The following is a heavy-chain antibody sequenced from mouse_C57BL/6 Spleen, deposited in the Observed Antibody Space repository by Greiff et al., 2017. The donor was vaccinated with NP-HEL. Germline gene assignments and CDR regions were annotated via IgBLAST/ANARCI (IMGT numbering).Heavy chain of an antibody. J-gene: IGHJ4*01. V-gene: IGHV1-64*01. CDR2: IHPNSGST. D-gene: IGHD2-2*01. CDR3: ASEYGYDGSYSMDY. Sequence: QVQLQQSGAELVKPGASVKLSCKASGYTFTSYWMHWVKQRPGQGLEWIGMIHPNSGSTNYNEKFKSKATLTVDKSSSTAYMQLSSLTSEDSAVYYGASEYGYDGSYSMDYWGQGTSVTVS. CDR1: GYTFTSYW.